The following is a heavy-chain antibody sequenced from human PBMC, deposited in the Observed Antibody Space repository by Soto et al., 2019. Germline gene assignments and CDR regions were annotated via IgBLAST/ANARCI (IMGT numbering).Heavy chain of an antibody. CDR2: ISYDGSDK. CDR1: GFTFSDYG. Sequence: QVQLVESGGGVVQPGRSLRLSCAASGFTFSDYGHHWVRQAPGKGLDWVAFISYDGSDKFYADSVKGRFTISRDNSRNILYLQMDSLRPDDTALYYCTREANDFDLWGQGTTVTVSS. CDR3: TREANDFDL. V-gene: IGHV3-30*03. J-gene: IGHJ3*01.